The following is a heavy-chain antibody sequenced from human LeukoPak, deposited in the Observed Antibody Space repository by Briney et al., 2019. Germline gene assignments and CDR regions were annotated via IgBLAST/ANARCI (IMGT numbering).Heavy chain of an antibody. V-gene: IGHV3-30*18. CDR1: GLTFSNFG. J-gene: IGHJ4*02. Sequence: GGSLRLSCAASGLTFSNFGMHWVRQAPGKGLEWVAVISYDGSNKYYADSVKGRFTISRDNSKNTLYLQMNSLRAEDTAVYYCAKDKLEYSSSWSLEDYWGQGTLVTVSS. CDR2: ISYDGSNK. CDR3: AKDKLEYSSSWSLEDY. D-gene: IGHD6-13*01.